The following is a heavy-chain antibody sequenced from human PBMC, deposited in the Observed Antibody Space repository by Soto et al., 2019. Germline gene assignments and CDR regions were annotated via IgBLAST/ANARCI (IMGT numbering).Heavy chain of an antibody. Sequence: GGSLRLSCAASGFTFSSYWMSWVRQAPGKGLEWVANIKQDGSEKYYVDSVKGRFTISRDNAKNSLYLQMNSLRAEDTAVYYCARDFSSTLDYDFWSGPQRYSLRVPGYWGQGTLVTVSS. CDR1: GFTFSSYW. J-gene: IGHJ4*02. CDR2: IKQDGSEK. CDR3: ARDFSSTLDYDFWSGPQRYSLRVPGY. D-gene: IGHD3-3*01. V-gene: IGHV3-7*01.